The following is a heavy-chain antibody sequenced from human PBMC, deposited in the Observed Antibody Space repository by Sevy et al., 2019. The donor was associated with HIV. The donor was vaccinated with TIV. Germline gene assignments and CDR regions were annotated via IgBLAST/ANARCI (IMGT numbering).Heavy chain of an antibody. V-gene: IGHV5-51*01. CDR1: GYSFTRYW. D-gene: IGHD6-13*01. CDR2: IYPGDSDT. Sequence: GESLKISCKGSGYSFTRYWLGWVRQMPGKGLEWMGIIYPGDSDTRYSPSFQGQVTISADKSISTAYLQWGSLKASDTAMYYCARPNDIVSAGGVSYPDYFNYWGQGTLVTVSS. J-gene: IGHJ4*02. CDR3: ARPNDIVSAGGVSYPDYFNY.